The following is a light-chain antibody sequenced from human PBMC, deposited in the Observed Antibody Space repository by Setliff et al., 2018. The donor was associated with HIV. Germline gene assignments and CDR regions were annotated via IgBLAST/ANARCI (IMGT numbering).Light chain of an antibody. J-gene: IGLJ1*01. CDR3: ATWDDNLSGFV. V-gene: IGLV1-47*01. CDR1: TSNIGSHS. Sequence: QSALTQPPSASGAPGQRVTISCSGSTSNIGSHSVHWYQQVPVTAPKLLIFRNNQRPSGVPDRFAGSRSGTSASLDITGLRSEDEADYFCATWDDNLSGFVFGLGTKVTVL. CDR2: RNN.